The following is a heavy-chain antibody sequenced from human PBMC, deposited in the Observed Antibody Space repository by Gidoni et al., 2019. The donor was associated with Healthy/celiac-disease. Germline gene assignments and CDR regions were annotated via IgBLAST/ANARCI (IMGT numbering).Heavy chain of an antibody. CDR3: AKGPRITMIVVVPYYFDY. D-gene: IGHD3-22*01. V-gene: IGHV3-23*01. J-gene: IGHJ4*02. CDR1: GFTFSSYA. Sequence: EVQLLESGGGLVQPGGSLRLSCAASGFTFSSYAMSWVRQAPGKGLEWVSAISGSGGSTYYADSVKGRFTISRDNSKNTLYLQMNSLRAEDTAVYYCAKGPRITMIVVVPYYFDYWGQGTLVTVSS. CDR2: ISGSGGST.